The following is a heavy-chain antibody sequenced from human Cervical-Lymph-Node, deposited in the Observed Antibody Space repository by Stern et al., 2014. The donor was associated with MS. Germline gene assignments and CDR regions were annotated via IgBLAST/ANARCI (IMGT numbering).Heavy chain of an antibody. V-gene: IGHV4-30-4*01. D-gene: IGHD3-3*01. CDR1: GGSISSGDYY. Sequence: QVQLQESGPGLVKPSQTLSLTCTVSGGSISSGDYYWSWLRQPPGKGLEWIGYIYYSGSTYYNPSLKSRATISVDTSQHQVFLKLSSVTAADTAVYYCARILRLPTETDYFDYWGQGTLVTVSS. CDR2: IYYSGST. CDR3: ARILRLPTETDYFDY. J-gene: IGHJ4*02.